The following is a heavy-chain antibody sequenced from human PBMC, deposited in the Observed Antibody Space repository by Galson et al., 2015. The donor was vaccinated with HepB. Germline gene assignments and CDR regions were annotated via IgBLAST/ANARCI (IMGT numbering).Heavy chain of an antibody. J-gene: IGHJ5*02. D-gene: IGHD2-2*02. Sequence: SVKVSCKASGYTFTSYGISWVRQAPGQGLEWMGWISAYNGNTNYAQKLQGRVTMTTDTSTSTAYMELRSLRSDDTAVYYCARDIVVVPAAIHNWFDPWGQGTLVTVSS. CDR2: ISAYNGNT. CDR1: GYTFTSYG. V-gene: IGHV1-18*04. CDR3: ARDIVVVPAAIHNWFDP.